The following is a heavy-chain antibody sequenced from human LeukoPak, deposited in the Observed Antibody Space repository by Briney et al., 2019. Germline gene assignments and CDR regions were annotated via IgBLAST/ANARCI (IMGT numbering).Heavy chain of an antibody. V-gene: IGHV3-21*01. CDR2: ISGTSSSYI. CDR3: ARWYYSGSGTYIDY. D-gene: IGHD3-10*01. Sequence: PGGSLRLSCAASGFTFSTYSMNWVRQAPGKGLGWVSCISGTSSSYIYYADSVKGRFTISRDNAKNSLYLQMNSLRAEDTAVYYCARWYYSGSGTYIDYWGQGTLVTVSS. J-gene: IGHJ4*02. CDR1: GFTFSTYS.